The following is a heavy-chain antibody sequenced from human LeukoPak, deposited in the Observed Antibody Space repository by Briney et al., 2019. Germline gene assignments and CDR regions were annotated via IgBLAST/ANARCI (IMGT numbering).Heavy chain of an antibody. D-gene: IGHD2-15*01. V-gene: IGHV3-11*06. CDR2: ISSSSSYT. J-gene: IGHJ4*02. CDR3: ARDRCSGGSSYSGFDY. Sequence: GGSLRLSCAASGFTFSDYYMSWIRQAPGKGLEWVSYISSSSSYTNYADSVKGRFTISRDNAKNSLYLQMNSLRAEDTAVYYCARDRCSGGSSYSGFDYWGQGTLVTVSS. CDR1: GFTFSDYY.